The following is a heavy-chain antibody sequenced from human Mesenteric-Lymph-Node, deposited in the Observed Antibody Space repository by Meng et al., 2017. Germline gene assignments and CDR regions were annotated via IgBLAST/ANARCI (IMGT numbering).Heavy chain of an antibody. V-gene: IGHV4-39*01. J-gene: IGHJ4*02. Sequence: QLQLQESGPGLVKPSGTLSLTCTVSGGSISSSSYYWGWIRQPPGKGLEWIGSIYYSGSTYYNPSLKSRVTISVDTSKNQFSLKLSSVTAADTAVYYCARIAVAGTFDYWGQGTLVTVSS. CDR1: GGSISSSSYY. CDR2: IYYSGST. CDR3: ARIAVAGTFDY. D-gene: IGHD6-19*01.